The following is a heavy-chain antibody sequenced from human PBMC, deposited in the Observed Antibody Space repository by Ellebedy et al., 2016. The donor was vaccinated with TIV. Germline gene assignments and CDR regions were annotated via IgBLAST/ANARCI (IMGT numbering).Heavy chain of an antibody. J-gene: IGHJ6*02. Sequence: GESLKISCAASGFTVSSYAMSWVRQAPGKGLEWVSAISGSGGSTYYADSVKGRFTISRDNSKNTLYLQMNSLRAEDTAVYYCAIDFLTTVTNYYGMDVWGQGTTVTVSS. CDR2: ISGSGGST. V-gene: IGHV3-23*01. CDR1: GFTVSSYA. CDR3: AIDFLTTVTNYYGMDV. D-gene: IGHD4-17*01.